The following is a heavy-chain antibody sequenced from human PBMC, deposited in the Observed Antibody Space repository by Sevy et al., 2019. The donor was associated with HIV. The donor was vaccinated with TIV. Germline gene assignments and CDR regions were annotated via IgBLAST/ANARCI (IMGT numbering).Heavy chain of an antibody. J-gene: IGHJ4*02. CDR2: INPSGGST. D-gene: IGHD3-9*01. CDR3: ASYSDNYDILTGYYPFDY. CDR1: GYTFTSYY. V-gene: IGHV1-46*01. Sequence: ASVKVSCKASGYTFTSYYMHWVRQAPGQGLEWMGIINPSGGSTSYAQKFQGRVTMTRDTSTSTVYMVLCSMSSDDTALYYCASYSDNYDILTGYYPFDYWGLGTLVTVSS.